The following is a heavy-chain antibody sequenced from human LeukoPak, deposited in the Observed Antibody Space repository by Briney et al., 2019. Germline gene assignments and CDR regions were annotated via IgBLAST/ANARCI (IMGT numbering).Heavy chain of an antibody. J-gene: IGHJ6*02. CDR3: ARRYTAYGLDV. D-gene: IGHD2-2*02. V-gene: IGHV6-1*01. CDR2: IYYKSKWFN. CDR1: GDSVSSPSAE. Sequence: SQTLSLTCAISGDSVSSPSAEWHWLRQSPSRGLECLGRIYYKSKWFNEYGDSVKSRISINPDTSKNHFSLHLESVTHEDTAVYYCARRYTAYGLDVWGQGTTVTVSS.